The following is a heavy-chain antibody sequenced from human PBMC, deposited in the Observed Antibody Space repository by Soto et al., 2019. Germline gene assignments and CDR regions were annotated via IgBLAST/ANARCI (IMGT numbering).Heavy chain of an antibody. D-gene: IGHD3-10*01. CDR2: IYYSGST. J-gene: IGHJ4*02. CDR1: GGSISSGDYY. Sequence: QVQLQESGPGLLKPSQTLSLTCTVSGGSISSGDYYWSWIRQPPGKGLEWIGYIYYSGSTYYNPSLKRRVTISVDTSKNQGALKLSSVTAADTAVYYCARAQGSGFLVSWGQGTLVTVSS. V-gene: IGHV4-30-4*01. CDR3: ARAQGSGFLVS.